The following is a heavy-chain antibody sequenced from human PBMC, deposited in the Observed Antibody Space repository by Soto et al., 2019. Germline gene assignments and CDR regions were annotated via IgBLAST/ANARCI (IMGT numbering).Heavy chain of an antibody. Sequence: ASVKVSCKASGYTFTSYGISWVRQAPGQGLEWMGWISAYNGNTNYAQKFQGRVTMTRDTSTSTVYMELSSLSSEDTAVYYCARTPGWSGYYGFDYWGQGTLVTVSS. CDR2: ISAYNGNT. CDR3: ARTPGWSGYYGFDY. D-gene: IGHD3-3*01. V-gene: IGHV1-18*01. J-gene: IGHJ4*02. CDR1: GYTFTSYG.